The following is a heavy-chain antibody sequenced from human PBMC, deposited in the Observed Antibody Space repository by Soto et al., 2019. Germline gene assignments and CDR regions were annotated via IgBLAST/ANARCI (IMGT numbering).Heavy chain of an antibody. D-gene: IGHD1-26*01. CDR2: INAGNGNT. CDR3: ARDCEVDSGSYYDWFDP. CDR1: AYTFTSYS. Sequence: ASVKLSCKASAYTFTSYSMHCVRQPPGQKLEWMGWINAGNGNTKYSQKFQGRVTITRDTSASTAYMELSSLRSEDTAVYYCARDCEVDSGSYYDWFDPWGQGTLVTVSS. J-gene: IGHJ5*02. V-gene: IGHV1-3*01.